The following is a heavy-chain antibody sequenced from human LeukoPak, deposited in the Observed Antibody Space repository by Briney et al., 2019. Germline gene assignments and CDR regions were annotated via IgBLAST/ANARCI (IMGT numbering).Heavy chain of an antibody. CDR1: GFTFSTYW. CDR2: INSDGSST. J-gene: IGHJ4*02. CDR3: AKDHHGSFDY. Sequence: GGSLRLSCAASGFTFSTYWMHWVRHAPGKGLVWVSRINSDGSSTVYADSVKGRFTISRDNAKNTLYLQMNSLRAEDTAVYYCAKDHHGSFDYWGQGTLVTVSS. D-gene: IGHD6-25*01. V-gene: IGHV3-74*01.